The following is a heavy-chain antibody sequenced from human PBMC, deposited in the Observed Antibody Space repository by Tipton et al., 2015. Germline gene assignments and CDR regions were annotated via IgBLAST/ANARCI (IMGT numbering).Heavy chain of an antibody. CDR2: IYYIGST. CDR1: GGPVSSPSYY. V-gene: IGHV4-61*01. J-gene: IGHJ3*02. D-gene: IGHD2-15*01. Sequence: TLSLTCAVSGGPVSSPSYYWSWIRQPPGKGLEWIGYIYYIGSTNYNPSLKGRLTMSIDTSKNQFSLNLSSVTAADTAGYYCARTGYCSGGSCYFDAFDIWGRGTMVTVSS. CDR3: ARTGYCSGGSCYFDAFDI.